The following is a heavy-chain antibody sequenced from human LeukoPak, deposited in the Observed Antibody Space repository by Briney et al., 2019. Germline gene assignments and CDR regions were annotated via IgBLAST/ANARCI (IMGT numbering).Heavy chain of an antibody. CDR2: ISSSGATK. Sequence: GGSLRLSCVASGFIFSSHEMNWVRQAPGKGLEWVSYISSSGATKYYADSVKGRFTSSRDNAKNSLYLQMNSLRVEDTALYYCARDYRRFDYWGQGTLVTVSS. CDR3: ARDYRRFDY. V-gene: IGHV3-48*03. J-gene: IGHJ4*02. CDR1: GFIFSSHE.